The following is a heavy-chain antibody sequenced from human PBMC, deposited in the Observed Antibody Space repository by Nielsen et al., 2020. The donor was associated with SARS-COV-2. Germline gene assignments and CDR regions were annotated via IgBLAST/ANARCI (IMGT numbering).Heavy chain of an antibody. CDR3: TRGNCSGTTCYGLDY. J-gene: IGHJ4*02. V-gene: IGHV1-3*01. Sequence: ASVKVSCKASGFVLTYYAVHWVRQAPGQGLEWVGWINPGNGDTKYSQKFQGRVSLTRDTPATTAYMELGSLRSEDTAVYFCTRGNCSGTTCYGLDYWGQGTLVSVSS. CDR2: INPGNGDT. CDR1: GFVLTYYA. D-gene: IGHD2-15*01.